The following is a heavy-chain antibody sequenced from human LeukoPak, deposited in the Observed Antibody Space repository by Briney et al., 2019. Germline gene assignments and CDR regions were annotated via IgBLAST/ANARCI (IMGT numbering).Heavy chain of an antibody. CDR3: ARKRWLQYYYYGMDV. Sequence: SETLSLTCAVYGGSSSGYYWSWIRQPPGKGLEWIGEINHSGSTNYNPSLKSRVTISVDTSKNQFSLKLSSVTAADTAVYYCARKRWLQYYYYGMDVWGQGTTVTVSS. D-gene: IGHD5-24*01. CDR1: GGSSSGYY. V-gene: IGHV4-34*01. J-gene: IGHJ6*02. CDR2: INHSGST.